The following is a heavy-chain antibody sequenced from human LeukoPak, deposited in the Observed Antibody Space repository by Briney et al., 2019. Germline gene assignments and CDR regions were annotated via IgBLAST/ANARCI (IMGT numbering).Heavy chain of an antibody. CDR2: ISWNSGSI. D-gene: IGHD4-17*01. CDR1: GFTFSSYA. CDR3: AKTTTVTSGSYYYYGMDV. J-gene: IGHJ6*02. V-gene: IGHV3-9*01. Sequence: GGSLRLSCAASGFTFSSYAMSWVRQTPGKGLEWVSGISWNSGSIGYADSVKGRFTISRDNAKNSLYLQMNSLRAEDTALYYCAKTTTVTSGSYYYYGMDVWGQGTTVTVSS.